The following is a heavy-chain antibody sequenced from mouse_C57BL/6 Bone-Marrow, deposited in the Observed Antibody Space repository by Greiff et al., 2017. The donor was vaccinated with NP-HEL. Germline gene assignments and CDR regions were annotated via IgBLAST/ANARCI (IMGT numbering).Heavy chain of an antibody. CDR1: GFTFTDYY. V-gene: IGHV1-36*01. Sequence: VQLKESGPVLVKPGPSVKISCKASGFTFTDYYMHWVKQSHGKSLEWIGLVYPYNGGTSYNQKFKGKATLTVDTSSSTAYMELNSLTSEDSAFYYCAGQLRQGFAYWGQGTLVTVSA. CDR3: AGQLRQGFAY. D-gene: IGHD2-4*01. J-gene: IGHJ3*01. CDR2: VYPYNGGT.